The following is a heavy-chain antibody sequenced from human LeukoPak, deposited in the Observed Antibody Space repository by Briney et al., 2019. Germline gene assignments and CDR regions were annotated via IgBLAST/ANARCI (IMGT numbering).Heavy chain of an antibody. CDR3: AKDENGAFDI. D-gene: IGHD1-1*01. CDR2: ISGSGGGT. J-gene: IGHJ3*02. V-gene: IGHV3-23*01. CDR1: GFTFSTYA. Sequence: PGGSLRLSCAASGFTFSTYAMSWVRRAAGKGLEWVSLISGSGGGTYYADSVKGRFTISRDNSKNTLYLQLNSLRVEDTAVYYCAKDENGAFDIWGQGTMVTVSS.